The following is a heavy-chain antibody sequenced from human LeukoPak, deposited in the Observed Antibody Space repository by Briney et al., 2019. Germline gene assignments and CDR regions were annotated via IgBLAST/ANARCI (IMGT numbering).Heavy chain of an antibody. CDR3: ARDSPYGDYVDY. Sequence: GGPLRLSCAASGFTFSDYYMSWIRQAPGKGLEWVSCISSSGSTIYYADSVKGRFTISRDNAKNSLYLQMNGLRAEDTAVYYCARDSPYGDYVDYWGQGTLVTVSS. CDR1: GFTFSDYY. J-gene: IGHJ4*02. D-gene: IGHD4-17*01. CDR2: ISSSGSTI. V-gene: IGHV3-11*01.